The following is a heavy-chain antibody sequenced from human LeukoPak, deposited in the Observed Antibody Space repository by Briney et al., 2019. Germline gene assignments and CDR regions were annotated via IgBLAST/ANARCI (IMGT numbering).Heavy chain of an antibody. D-gene: IGHD3-22*01. V-gene: IGHV3-7*01. CDR3: ASVPYYYDSSFGY. J-gene: IGHJ4*02. CDR2: IKQDGSEK. Sequence: GGSLRLFCAASGFTFSSDWMSWVRQAPGKGLEWVANIKQDGSEKYYVDSVKGRFTISRDNAKNSLYLQMNSLRAEDTAVYYCASVPYYYDSSFGYWGQGTLVTVSS. CDR1: GFTFSSDW.